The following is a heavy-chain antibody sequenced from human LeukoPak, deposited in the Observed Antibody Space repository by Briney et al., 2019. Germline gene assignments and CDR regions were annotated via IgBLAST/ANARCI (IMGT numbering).Heavy chain of an antibody. V-gene: IGHV3-64D*06. J-gene: IGHJ4*02. Sequence: GGSLRLSCSASGFTFSSYSVHWVRQAPGKGLEYVSAINDNGGSTYYADSVKGRFTISRDNSKSTLYLQMSSLRAEDTALYYCVRRMATIDFWGQGTLVTVSS. D-gene: IGHD5-12*01. CDR3: VRRMATIDF. CDR1: GFTFSSYS. CDR2: INDNGGST.